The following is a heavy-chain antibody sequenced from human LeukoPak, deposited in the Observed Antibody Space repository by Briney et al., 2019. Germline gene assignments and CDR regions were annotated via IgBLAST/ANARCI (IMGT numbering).Heavy chain of an antibody. Sequence: PGGSLRLSCAASGFTFSSYAMHWVRQAPGKGLEWVAVISYDGSNKYYADSVKGRFTISRDNSKNTLYLQMNSLRAEDTAVYYCAKGWDIVLMVYAIQDYYYYMDVWGKGTTVTVSS. V-gene: IGHV3-30*04. CDR1: GFTFSSYA. CDR2: ISYDGSNK. D-gene: IGHD2-8*01. CDR3: AKGWDIVLMVYAIQDYYYYMDV. J-gene: IGHJ6*03.